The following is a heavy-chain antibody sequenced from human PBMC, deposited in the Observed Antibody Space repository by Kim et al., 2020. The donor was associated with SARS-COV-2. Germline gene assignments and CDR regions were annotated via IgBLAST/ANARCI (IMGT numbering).Heavy chain of an antibody. CDR3: AKDHINYYDSSGYSGGFDY. J-gene: IGHJ4*02. Sequence: GGSLRLSCAASGFTFSSYGMHWVRQAPGKGLEWVAVISYDGSNKYYADSVKGRFTISRDNSKNTLYLQMNSLRAEDTAVYYCAKDHINYYDSSGYSGGFDYWGQGTLFTVSS. CDR2: ISYDGSNK. D-gene: IGHD3-22*01. CDR1: GFTFSSYG. V-gene: IGHV3-30*18.